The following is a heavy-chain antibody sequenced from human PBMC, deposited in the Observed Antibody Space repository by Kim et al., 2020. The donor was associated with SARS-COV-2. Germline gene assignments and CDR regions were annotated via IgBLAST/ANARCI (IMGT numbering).Heavy chain of an antibody. V-gene: IGHV3-21*03. CDR1: GFIFGHYT. J-gene: IGHJ4*02. Sequence: GGSLRLSCEASGFIFGHYTMNWVRQAPGKGLEWVSSLSSNSAYVYYADSLAGRLSISRDNARDTLFLQMDRLRAEDTGVYYCVREARYSRLSSGDYYDYWGKGTLVTVSS. CDR2: LSSNSAYV. D-gene: IGHD6-19*01. CDR3: VREARYSRLSSGDYYDY.